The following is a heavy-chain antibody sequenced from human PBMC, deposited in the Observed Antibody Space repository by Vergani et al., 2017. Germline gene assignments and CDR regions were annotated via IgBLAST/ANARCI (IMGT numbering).Heavy chain of an antibody. J-gene: IGHJ6*03. CDR2: IGVPGDT. Sequence: RLVQSGGGLAHPGGSLRLSCAASGLPVSGFAFNTYAMIWVRQTTEKTLEWVAAIGVPGDTYYAGSVEGRFTISRENAKSSVYLQMNNLRAGDTAVYYCAKEWRYRHTSTGFFYTDVWGTGTLVTVSS. CDR3: AKEWRYRHTSTGFFYTDV. CDR1: GLPVSGFAFNTYA. V-gene: IGHV3-13*01. D-gene: IGHD1-26*01.